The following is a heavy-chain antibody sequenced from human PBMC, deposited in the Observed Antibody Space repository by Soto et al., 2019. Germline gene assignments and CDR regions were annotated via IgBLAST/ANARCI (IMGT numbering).Heavy chain of an antibody. D-gene: IGHD3-9*01. CDR2: INPSGGST. V-gene: IGHV1-46*01. CDR1: GYTFTSYY. CDR3: ARGDILTGYWTSTLDY. Sequence: QVQLVQSGAEVKKPGASVKVSCKASGYTFTSYYMHWVRQAPGQGLEWMGIINPSGGSTSYAQKVQGRVTMTRDTSTSTVYMELSSLRSEDTAVYYCARGDILTGYWTSTLDYWGQGTLVTVSS. J-gene: IGHJ4*02.